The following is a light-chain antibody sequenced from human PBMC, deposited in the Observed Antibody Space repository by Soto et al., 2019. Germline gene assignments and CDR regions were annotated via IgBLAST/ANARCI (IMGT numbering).Light chain of an antibody. CDR1: QSVSSSY. CDR3: QQHGSSPPIN. CDR2: GAS. V-gene: IGKV3-20*01. J-gene: IGKJ5*01. Sequence: EKVLQPSHGTLSLSPGERAPISGSARQSVSSSYLAWYPQKPGQAPRLLIYGASSRATGIRDRFSGSGSGTDFTLTISRLEPPDFPVYYCQQHGSSPPINFGQGTQRALK.